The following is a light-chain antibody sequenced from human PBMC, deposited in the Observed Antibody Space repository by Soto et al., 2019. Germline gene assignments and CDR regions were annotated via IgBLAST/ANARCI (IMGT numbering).Light chain of an antibody. V-gene: IGKV3-20*01. Sequence: EIVLTQSPGTLSLSPGERATLSCRASQSVSSSYLAWYQQKPGQAPRLLIYGASSRATGIPDRFSGSGSGTDFTLIISRLEPEDVAVYYCQQYGSSFTFGPGTKVDIK. CDR2: GAS. J-gene: IGKJ3*01. CDR1: QSVSSSY. CDR3: QQYGSSFT.